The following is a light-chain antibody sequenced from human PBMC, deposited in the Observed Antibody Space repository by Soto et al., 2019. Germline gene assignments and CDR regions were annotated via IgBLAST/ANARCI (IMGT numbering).Light chain of an antibody. CDR1: QRITTY. Sequence: IHMTQSPSSLSASVGDRVTITCRASQRITTYLNWYQQKPGKAPKLLLSTAATLQGGVPSRFSGSGSGTDFTLTITTLQPEDFATYFWQPSYSTPYTFGQGTKLEIK. V-gene: IGKV1-39*01. J-gene: IGKJ2*01. CDR3: QPSYSTPYT. CDR2: TAA.